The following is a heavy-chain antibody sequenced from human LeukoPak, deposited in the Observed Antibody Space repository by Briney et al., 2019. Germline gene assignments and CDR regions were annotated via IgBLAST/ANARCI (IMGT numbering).Heavy chain of an antibody. D-gene: IGHD6-19*01. Sequence: GGSLRLSCAASGFTFSSYWMSWVRQAPGKGLEWVANIKQDGSEKYYVDSVKGRFTISRDNAKNSLYLQMNSLRAEDTAVYYCAKSSEGIAVAASDYWGQGTLVTVSS. J-gene: IGHJ4*02. CDR1: GFTFSSYW. V-gene: IGHV3-7*01. CDR3: AKSSEGIAVAASDY. CDR2: IKQDGSEK.